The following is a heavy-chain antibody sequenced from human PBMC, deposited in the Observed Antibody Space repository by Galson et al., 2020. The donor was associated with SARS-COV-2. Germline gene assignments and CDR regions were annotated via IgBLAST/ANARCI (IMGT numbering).Heavy chain of an antibody. CDR3: AGFLPRITGTTPGLAFDY. CDR1: GGSISSSSYY. D-gene: IGHD1-7*01. CDR2: IYYSGST. J-gene: IGHJ4*02. Sequence: SETLSLTCTVSGGSISSSSYYWGWIRQPPGKGLEWIGSIYYSGSTYYNPSLKSRVTISVATSKNQFSLKLSSVTAADTAVYYCAGFLPRITGTTPGLAFDYWGQGTLVTVSS. V-gene: IGHV4-39*01.